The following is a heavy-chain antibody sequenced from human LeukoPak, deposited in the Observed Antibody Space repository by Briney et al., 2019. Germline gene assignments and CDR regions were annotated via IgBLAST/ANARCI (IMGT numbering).Heavy chain of an antibody. D-gene: IGHD6-19*01. CDR2: TRFDESYS. V-gene: IGHV3-30*02. CDR1: GFIFSDYG. CDR3: AKDRPRIAVTGSVFDY. J-gene: IGHJ4*02. Sequence: PGGSLRLSCVASGFIFSDYGMHWVRQAPGKGLEWVAFTRFDESYSYHVQSVRGRFSISRDNAQNTLYLHMNNLRSEDAAVYYCAKDRPRIAVTGSVFDYWGQGTLVTVSS.